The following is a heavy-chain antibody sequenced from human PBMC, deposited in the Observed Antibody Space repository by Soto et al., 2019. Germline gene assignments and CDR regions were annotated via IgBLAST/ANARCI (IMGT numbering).Heavy chain of an antibody. CDR2: IYYSGST. D-gene: IGHD3-10*01. Sequence: SETLSLTCAVSGGSISSSSYFWGWIRQPPGKGLEWIGSIYYSGSTYYNPSLKSRVTVSVDTSKNQFSLKLKSVTAADTAVYFCARQGFGPLHGLVDVWGQGTTVTVSS. CDR1: GGSISSSSYF. CDR3: ARQGFGPLHGLVDV. V-gene: IGHV4-39*01. J-gene: IGHJ6*02.